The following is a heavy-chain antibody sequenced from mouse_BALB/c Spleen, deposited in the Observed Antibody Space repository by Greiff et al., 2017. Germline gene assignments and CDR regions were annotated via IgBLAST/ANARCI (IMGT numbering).Heavy chain of an antibody. V-gene: IGHV3-6*02. CDR2: ISYDGSN. Sequence: ESGPGLVKPSQSLSLTCSVTGYSITSGYYWNWIRQFPGNKLEWMGYISYDGSNNYNPSLKNRISITRDTSKNQFFLKLNSVTTEDTATYYCAGYRYDGCFDYWGQGTTLTVSS. D-gene: IGHD2-14*01. J-gene: IGHJ2*01. CDR3: AGYRYDGCFDY. CDR1: GYSITSGYY.